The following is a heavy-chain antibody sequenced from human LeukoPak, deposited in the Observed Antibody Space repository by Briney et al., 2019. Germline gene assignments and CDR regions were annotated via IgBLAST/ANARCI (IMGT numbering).Heavy chain of an antibody. CDR1: GGSINIDNYY. J-gene: IGHJ5*02. V-gene: IGHV4-39*07. CDR3: ARDTVTHNWFDP. CDR2: TYYRGSA. Sequence: SETLSLTCTVSGGSINIDNYYWGWIPQPPGKGLEWIGSTYYRGSAYYNPSLKSRVTISVDTSKNQFSLKLSSVTAADTAVYYCARDTVTHNWFDPWGQGTLVTVSS. D-gene: IGHD4-17*01.